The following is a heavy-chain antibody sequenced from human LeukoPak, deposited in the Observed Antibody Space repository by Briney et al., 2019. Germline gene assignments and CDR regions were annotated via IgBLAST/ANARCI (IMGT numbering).Heavy chain of an antibody. D-gene: IGHD3-3*01. V-gene: IGHV3-23*01. CDR2: ISGSGGST. CDR3: AKDPITIFGVVMNERDY. J-gene: IGHJ4*02. CDR1: GFTFSSYA. Sequence: PGGSLRLSCAGSGFTFSSYAMSWVHQAPGKGLEWVSAISGSGGSTYYADSVKGRFTISRDNSKNTLYLQMNSLRAEDTAVYYCAKDPITIFGVVMNERDYWGQGTLVTVSS.